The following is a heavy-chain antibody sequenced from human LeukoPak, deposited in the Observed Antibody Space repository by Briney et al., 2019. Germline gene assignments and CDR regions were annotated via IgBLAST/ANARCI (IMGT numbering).Heavy chain of an antibody. V-gene: IGHV4-34*01. CDR3: ATLKDYVWGSYRRDY. Sequence: SETLSLTCAVYGGSFSGYYWSWIRQPPGKGLEWIGEINHSGSTNYNPSLKSRVTISVDTSKNQFSLKLSSVTAADTAVYYCATLKDYVWGSYRRDYWGQGTLVTVSS. J-gene: IGHJ4*02. D-gene: IGHD3-16*02. CDR2: INHSGST. CDR1: GGSFSGYY.